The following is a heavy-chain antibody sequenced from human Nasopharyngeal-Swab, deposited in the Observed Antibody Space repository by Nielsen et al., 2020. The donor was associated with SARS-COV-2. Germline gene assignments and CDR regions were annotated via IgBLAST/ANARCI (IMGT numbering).Heavy chain of an antibody. D-gene: IGHD6-13*01. CDR2: ISYDGSNK. CDR1: GFTFSSYA. Sequence: GESLKISCAASGFTFSSYAMHWVRQAPGKGLEWVAVISYDGSNKYYADSVKGRFTISRDNSKNTLYLQMNSLRAEDTAVYYCGASSRAFDIWGQGTMVTASS. V-gene: IGHV3-30-3*01. J-gene: IGHJ3*02. CDR3: GASSRAFDI.